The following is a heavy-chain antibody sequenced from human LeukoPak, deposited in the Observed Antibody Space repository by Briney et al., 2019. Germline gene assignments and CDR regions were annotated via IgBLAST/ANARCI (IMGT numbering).Heavy chain of an antibody. D-gene: IGHD3-9*01. Sequence: TSGTLSLTCGVSGGSISSSNWWSWVRQPPGKGLEWIGEIYHSGSTNYNPSLKSRVTISVDKSKNQFSLKLSSVTAADTAVYYCARHYYDILTGYYTQYYYYGMDVWGQGTTVTVSS. CDR3: ARHYYDILTGYYTQYYYYGMDV. V-gene: IGHV4-4*02. CDR2: IYHSGST. CDR1: GGSISSSNW. J-gene: IGHJ6*02.